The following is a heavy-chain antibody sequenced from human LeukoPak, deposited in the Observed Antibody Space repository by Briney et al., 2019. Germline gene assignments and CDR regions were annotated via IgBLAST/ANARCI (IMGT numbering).Heavy chain of an antibody. CDR1: GFTFSSYS. Sequence: GGSLRLSCAASGFTFSSYSMNWVRQAPGKGLEWVSYISSSSSTIYYADSVKGRFTISRDNAKNSLYLQMNSLRAEDTAVYYCARAACVWGSFAIFGYWGQGTLVTVSS. D-gene: IGHD3-16*01. J-gene: IGHJ4*02. V-gene: IGHV3-48*01. CDR2: ISSSSSTI. CDR3: ARAACVWGSFAIFGY.